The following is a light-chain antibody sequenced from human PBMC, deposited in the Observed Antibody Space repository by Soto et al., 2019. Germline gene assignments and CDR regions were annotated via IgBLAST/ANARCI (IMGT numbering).Light chain of an antibody. V-gene: IGLV2-14*01. CDR1: SSDVGGYNY. Sequence: QSALTQPASVSGSPGQSITISCTGTSSDVGGYNYVSWFQQYPGKAPKLMIYDVITRPSGVSNRFSGSKSGNTASLTISGLQAEDEADYYCSSYTTTDTYVFGTGTKLTVL. CDR2: DVI. CDR3: SSYTTTDTYV. J-gene: IGLJ1*01.